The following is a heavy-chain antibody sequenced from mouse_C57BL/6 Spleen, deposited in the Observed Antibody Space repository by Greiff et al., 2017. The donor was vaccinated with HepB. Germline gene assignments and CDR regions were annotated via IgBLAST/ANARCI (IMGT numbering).Heavy chain of an antibody. CDR3: ARRRGGLDYWFAY. CDR1: GYTFTDYN. D-gene: IGHD2-4*01. CDR2: INPNNGGT. J-gene: IGHJ3*01. V-gene: IGHV1-22*01. Sequence: VQLQQSGPELVKPGASVKMSCKASGYTFTDYNMHWVKQSHGKSLEWIGYINPNNGGTSYNQKFKGKATLTVNKSSSTAYMELRSLTSEDSAVYYCARRRGGLDYWFAYWGQGTLVTVSA.